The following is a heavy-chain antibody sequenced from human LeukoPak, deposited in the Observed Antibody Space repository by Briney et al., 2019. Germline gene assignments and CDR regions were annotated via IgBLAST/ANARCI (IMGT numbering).Heavy chain of an antibody. CDR1: RFTFSDYY. CDR2: ISSSGSTI. J-gene: IGHJ3*02. CDR3: AKDRKCRTDAFGI. D-gene: IGHD1/OR15-1a*01. Sequence: GGSLRLSCAASRFTFSDYYMSWIRQAPGKGLEWVSYISSSGSTIYYADSVKGRFTISRDNSKNTLYLQMKSLRAEDTAVYYCAKDRKCRTDAFGIWGQRTMVTVSS. V-gene: IGHV3-11*04.